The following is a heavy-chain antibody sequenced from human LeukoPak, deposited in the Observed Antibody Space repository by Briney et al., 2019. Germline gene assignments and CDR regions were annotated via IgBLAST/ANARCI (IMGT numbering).Heavy chain of an antibody. V-gene: IGHV3-23*01. D-gene: IGHD3-16*02. CDR2: ISAGGGST. Sequence: GGSLRLSCAASGFTFSTYAMSWVRQAPGKGLEWVSSISAGGGSTHHADSVKGRFTISRDKSENTLDLQMNSLRVEDTAVYYCAKGTELTYYDYVWGSYRLVPFDYWGQGTLVTVSP. J-gene: IGHJ4*02. CDR3: AKGTELTYYDYVWGSYRLVPFDY. CDR1: GFTFSTYA.